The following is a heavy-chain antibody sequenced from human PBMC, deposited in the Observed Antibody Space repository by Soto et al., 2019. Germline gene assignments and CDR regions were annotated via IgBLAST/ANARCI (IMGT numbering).Heavy chain of an antibody. D-gene: IGHD3-22*01. V-gene: IGHV3-74*01. CDR3: ARDPWIRGDSSGYYPEAYFDY. Sequence: GGSLRLSCAASGFTFSSYWMHWVRQAPGKGLVWVSRINSDGSSTSYADSVKGRFTISRDNAKNTLYLQMNSLRAEDTAVYYCARDPWIRGDSSGYYPEAYFDYWGQGTLVTVSS. CDR1: GFTFSSYW. J-gene: IGHJ4*02. CDR2: INSDGSST.